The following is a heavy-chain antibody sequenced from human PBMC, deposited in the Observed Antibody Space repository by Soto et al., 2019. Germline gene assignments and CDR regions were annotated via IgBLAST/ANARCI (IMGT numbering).Heavy chain of an antibody. V-gene: IGHV3-48*04. J-gene: IGHJ6*02. CDR2: ITSTSSAI. CDR3: ARDNDFWSGFSGSQGMDV. CDR1: GFPFSFYS. Sequence: GGSLRLSCAASGFPFSFYSMNWVRQAPGKGLEWISYITSTSSAINYADSVKGRFTISRDNAKNSLYLQMNSLRAEDTAVYYCARDNDFWSGFSGSQGMDVWGQGTTVTVSS. D-gene: IGHD3-3*01.